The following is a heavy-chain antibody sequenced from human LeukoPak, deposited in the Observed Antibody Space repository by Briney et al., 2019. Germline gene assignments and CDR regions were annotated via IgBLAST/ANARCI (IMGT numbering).Heavy chain of an antibody. CDR1: GGSISSSSYY. Sequence: PSETLSLTCTVSGGSISSSSYYWGWIRQPPGKGLEWIGSVYYSGSTYYNPSLKSRVTISVDTSKNQFSLKLSSVTAADTAVYYCAREKVAVATKGFDYWGQGTLVTVSS. CDR3: AREKVAVATKGFDY. J-gene: IGHJ4*02. V-gene: IGHV4-39*02. D-gene: IGHD6-19*01. CDR2: VYYSGST.